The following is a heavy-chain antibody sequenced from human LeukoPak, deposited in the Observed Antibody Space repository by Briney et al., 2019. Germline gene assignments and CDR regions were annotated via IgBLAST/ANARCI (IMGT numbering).Heavy chain of an antibody. V-gene: IGHV4-59*01. D-gene: IGHD3-22*01. CDR3: ARVTGYMIEDYFDY. CDR1: GVSISSYY. CDR2: IYYSGST. J-gene: IGHJ4*02. Sequence: SETLSLTCTVSGVSISSYYWSWIRQPPGKGLEWLGYIYYSGSTNYNPSLKSRVTISVKTSKNQFSLKLSSVTAADTAIYYCARVTGYMIEDYFDYWSQGTLVTVSS.